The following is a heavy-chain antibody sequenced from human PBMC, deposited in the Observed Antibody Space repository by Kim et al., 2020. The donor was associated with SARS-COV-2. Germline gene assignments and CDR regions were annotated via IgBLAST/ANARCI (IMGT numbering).Heavy chain of an antibody. CDR3: ARVNYYDSSGYYPPPHAFDI. V-gene: IGHV3-53*01. D-gene: IGHD3-22*01. J-gene: IGHJ3*02. Sequence: GGSLRLSCAASGFTVSSNYMSWVRQAPGKGLEWVSVIYSGGSTYYADSVKGRFTISRDNSKNTLYLQMNSLRAEDTAVYYCARVNYYDSSGYYPPPHAFDIWGQGTMVTVSS. CDR2: IYSGGST. CDR1: GFTVSSNY.